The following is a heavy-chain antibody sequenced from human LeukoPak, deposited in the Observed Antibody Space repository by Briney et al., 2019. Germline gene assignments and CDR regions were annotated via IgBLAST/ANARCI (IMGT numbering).Heavy chain of an antibody. V-gene: IGHV3-11*01. J-gene: IGHJ5*02. CDR3: ATDGAGFDT. CDR1: GFTFNDYY. Sequence: GGSLRLSYAASGFTFNDYYMSWIRQAPGKGLEWLSYINIGGTNTHYADSVKGRFTISRDNAKRSLYLEMNNLRAEDTAVYYCATDGAGFDTWGQGVLVTVSS. CDR2: INIGGTNT.